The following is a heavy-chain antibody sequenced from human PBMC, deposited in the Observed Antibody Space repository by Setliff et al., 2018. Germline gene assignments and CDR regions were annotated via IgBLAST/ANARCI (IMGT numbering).Heavy chain of an antibody. D-gene: IGHD5-12*01. J-gene: IGHJ4*02. Sequence: LSLTCAVSGFSITNGYYWGWIRQSPGKGLEWIGNIFQSGITFYNPSLKSRVTMSLDTSQNQFSLKLRSVTAADTAVYFCARVGGLLVATMPFDYWGQGTLVTV. CDR3: ARVGGLLVATMPFDY. CDR2: IFQSGIT. V-gene: IGHV4-38-2*01. CDR1: GFSITNGYY.